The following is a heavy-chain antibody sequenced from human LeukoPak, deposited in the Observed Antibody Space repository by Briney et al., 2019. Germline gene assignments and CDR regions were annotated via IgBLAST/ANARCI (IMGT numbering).Heavy chain of an antibody. V-gene: IGHV4-34*01. CDR2: INHSGST. D-gene: IGHD6-6*01. CDR3: ARVYSSSSGGSIDY. J-gene: IGHJ4*02. CDR1: GGSFSGYY. Sequence: SETLSLTCAVYGGSFSGYYWSWIRQPPGKGLEWIGEINHSGSTNYNPSLKSRVTIPVDTSKNQFSLKLSSVTAADTAVYYCARVYSSSSGGSIDYWGQGTLVTVSS.